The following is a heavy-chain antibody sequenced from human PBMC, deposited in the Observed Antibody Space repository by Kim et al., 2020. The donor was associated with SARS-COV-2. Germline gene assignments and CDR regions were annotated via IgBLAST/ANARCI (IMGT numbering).Heavy chain of an antibody. D-gene: IGHD2-15*01. V-gene: IGHV4-39*01. J-gene: IGHJ5*02. Sequence: SETLSLTCTVSGGSISSSSYYWGWIRQPPGKGLEWIGSIYYSGSTYYNPALKSRVTISVDTSKNQFPLKLSSVTAADTAVYHCARGVRWMWKLVGAENWFDPWGQGTLVTVSS. CDR3: ARGVRWMWKLVGAENWFDP. CDR1: GGSISSSSYY. CDR2: IYYSGST.